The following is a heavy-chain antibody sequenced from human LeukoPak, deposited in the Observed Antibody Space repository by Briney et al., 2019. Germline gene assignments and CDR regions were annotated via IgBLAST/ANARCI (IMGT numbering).Heavy chain of an antibody. V-gene: IGHV3-23*01. CDR1: GFTFSNYA. D-gene: IGHD5-12*01. J-gene: IGHJ4*02. CDR2: ISGSGGST. Sequence: GGSLRLSCAASGFTFSNYAMSWVRQAPGKGLEWVSIISGSGGSTYYADSVKGRFTISRDNSKNTLYLQMNSLRAEDTAVYYCARDGTSGYDTSYYFDYWGQGTLVTVSS. CDR3: ARDGTSGYDTSYYFDY.